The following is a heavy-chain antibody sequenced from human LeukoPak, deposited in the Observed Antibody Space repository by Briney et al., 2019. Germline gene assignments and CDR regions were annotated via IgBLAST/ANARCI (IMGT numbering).Heavy chain of an antibody. CDR3: ARDQYSYGSDAFDI. CDR2: IYYSGST. Sequence: KTSETLSLTCTVSGGSVSSSAYYWGWIRQPPGKGLEWIASIYYSGSTYYNPSLRSRLTISLDTSKNQFSLKLSSVTAADTAVYYCARDQYSYGSDAFDIWGQGTMVTVSS. J-gene: IGHJ3*02. V-gene: IGHV4-39*07. CDR1: GGSVSSSAYY. D-gene: IGHD3-16*01.